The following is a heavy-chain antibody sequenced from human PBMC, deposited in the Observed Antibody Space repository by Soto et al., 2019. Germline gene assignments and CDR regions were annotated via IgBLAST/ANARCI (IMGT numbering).Heavy chain of an antibody. J-gene: IGHJ6*02. CDR3: AHRRLLSPVV. V-gene: IGHV2-5*02. CDR1: GFSLSTSGVG. Sequence: QITLKASGPTLVNPTQTLTLTCTFSGFSLSTSGVGVWWIRQPPGTALERLALIYWDDAKRYSPSLKSRLTISNDTSKNQVVLTMTNMDPVDTASYYCAHRRLLSPVVWCQGTTVTVSS. CDR2: IYWDDAK.